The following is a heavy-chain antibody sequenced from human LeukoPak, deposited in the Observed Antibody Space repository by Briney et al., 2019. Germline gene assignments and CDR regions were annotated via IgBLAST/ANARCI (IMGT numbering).Heavy chain of an antibody. D-gene: IGHD3-22*01. CDR3: ARDAQIVALDV. CDR2: IYTSGST. V-gene: IGHV4-61*02. J-gene: IGHJ6*02. CDR1: GGSISSGSYY. Sequence: NPSQTLSLTCTVSGGSISSGSYYWSWIRQPAGKGLEWIGRIYTSGSTNYNPSLKSRVTISVDTSKNQFSLKLSSVTAADTAVYYCARDAQIVALDVWGQGTTVTVSS.